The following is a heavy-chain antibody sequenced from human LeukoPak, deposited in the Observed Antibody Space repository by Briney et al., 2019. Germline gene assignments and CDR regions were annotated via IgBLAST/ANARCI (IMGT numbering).Heavy chain of an antibody. D-gene: IGHD4-11*01. Sequence: SETLSLTCAVDGGSLSGYYWSWIRQPPGKGLEWIGEINYSGDTSYNPSLKSRVTISVDTSKDQFSLTVRSVTAADTAVYLCGRVDYNNYYFDYWGQGPLVTVSS. CDR1: GGSLSGYY. CDR3: GRVDYNNYYFDY. CDR2: INYSGDT. V-gene: IGHV4-34*01. J-gene: IGHJ4*02.